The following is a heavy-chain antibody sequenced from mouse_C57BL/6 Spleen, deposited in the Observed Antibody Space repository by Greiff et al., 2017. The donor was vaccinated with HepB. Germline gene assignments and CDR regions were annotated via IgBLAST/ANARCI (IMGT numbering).Heavy chain of an antibody. CDR2: ISDGGSYT. D-gene: IGHD1-1*01. V-gene: IGHV5-4*01. Sequence: EVKLVESGGGLVKPGGSLKLSCAASGFTFSSYAMSWVRQTPEKRLEWVATISDGGSYTYYPDNVKGRFTISRDNAKNNLYLQMSHLKSEDTAMYYCARDPYYYGSSPYYAMDYWGQGTSVTVSS. J-gene: IGHJ4*01. CDR1: GFTFSSYA. CDR3: ARDPYYYGSSPYYAMDY.